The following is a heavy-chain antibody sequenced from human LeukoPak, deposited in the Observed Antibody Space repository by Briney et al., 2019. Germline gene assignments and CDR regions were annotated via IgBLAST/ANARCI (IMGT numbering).Heavy chain of an antibody. V-gene: IGHV3-7*01. CDR1: GFTFSTYW. J-gene: IGHJ4*02. Sequence: AGGSLRLSCAPSGFTFSTYWMSWVRQAPGKGLEWVANIKQDGSEKYYVDSVKGRFTISRDNAKNSLFLQMNSLRAEDTAMYYCARARFTDWGQGTLVTVSS. CDR2: IKQDGSEK. CDR3: ARARFTD.